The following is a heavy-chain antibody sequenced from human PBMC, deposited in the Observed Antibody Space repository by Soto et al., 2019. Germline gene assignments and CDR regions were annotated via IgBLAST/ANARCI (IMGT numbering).Heavy chain of an antibody. CDR3: ASVTFGGVVLAH. V-gene: IGHV4-59*01. J-gene: IGHJ4*02. CDR2: VYFNGNT. D-gene: IGHD3-16*01. CDR1: AASFSKYY. Sequence: SETLTLTCTVSAASFSKYYWSWIRQPPGKGLEWIGYVYFNGNTNYNPSLKRRVSISIDTSKNQISLNLSSVTAADTAVYYCASVTFGGVVLAHWGQGTLVTVSS.